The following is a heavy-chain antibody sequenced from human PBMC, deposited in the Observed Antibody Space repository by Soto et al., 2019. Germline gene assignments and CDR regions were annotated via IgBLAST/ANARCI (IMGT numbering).Heavy chain of an antibody. J-gene: IGHJ4*02. CDR1: GFTFSNYG. D-gene: IGHD3-22*01. CDR3: VKPPACYYESRSYYPV. V-gene: IGHV3-64D*06. CDR2: ISTDGGSK. Sequence: PGGSLRLSCSASGFTFSNYGIHWVRQTPGKGLEYVSAISTDGGSKYYADSVKGRFTISRDNSKNTLYLQISSLRTADTAAYYCVKPPACYYESRSYYPVWGQGTLVTVSS.